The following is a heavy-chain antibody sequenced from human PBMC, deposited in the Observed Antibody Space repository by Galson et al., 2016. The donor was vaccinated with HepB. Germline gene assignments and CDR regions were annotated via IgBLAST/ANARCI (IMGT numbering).Heavy chain of an antibody. Sequence: SLRLSCAASGFTFGDYGMSWVRQAPGKGLEWVSGISGGGGSTYDAGSVKGRSTISRDNSKNTLYLQMNSLRAEDTAVYYCARDFSLLASSGESSIFGVPTYGMDVWGRGTTVTVSS. CDR3: ARDFSLLASSGESSIFGVPTYGMDV. V-gene: IGHV3-23*01. D-gene: IGHD3-3*01. CDR2: ISGGGGST. J-gene: IGHJ6*02. CDR1: GFTFGDYG.